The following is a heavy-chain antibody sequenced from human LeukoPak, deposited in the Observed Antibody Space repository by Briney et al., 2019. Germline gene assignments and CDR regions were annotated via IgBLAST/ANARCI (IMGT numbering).Heavy chain of an antibody. CDR3: ASRGGNEFDY. Sequence: SETLSLTCTVSGYSISSGYYWGWIRQPPGKGLEWIGSIYYSGSTYYNPSLKSRVTISVDTSKNQFSLKLSSVTAADTAVYYCASRGGNEFDYWGQGTLVTVSS. J-gene: IGHJ4*02. D-gene: IGHD4-23*01. CDR1: GYSISSGYY. CDR2: IYYSGST. V-gene: IGHV4-38-2*02.